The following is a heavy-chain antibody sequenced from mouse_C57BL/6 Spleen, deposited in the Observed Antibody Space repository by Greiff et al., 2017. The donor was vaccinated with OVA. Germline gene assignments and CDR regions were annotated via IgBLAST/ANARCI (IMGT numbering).Heavy chain of an antibody. J-gene: IGHJ4*01. CDR2: IYPGDGDT. V-gene: IGHV1-80*01. Sequence: VHLVESGAELVKPGASVKISCKASGYAFSSYWMNWVKQRPGKGLEWIGQIYPGDGDTNYNGKFKGKATLTADKSSSTAYMQLSSLTSEDSAVYFCARGIDYAMDYWGQGTSVTVSS. CDR3: ARGIDYAMDY. CDR1: GYAFSSYW.